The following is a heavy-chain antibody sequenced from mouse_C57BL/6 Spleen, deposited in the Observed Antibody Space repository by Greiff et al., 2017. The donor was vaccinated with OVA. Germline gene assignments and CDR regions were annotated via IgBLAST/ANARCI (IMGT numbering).Heavy chain of an antibody. CDR2: IWTGGGT. J-gene: IGHJ4*01. D-gene: IGHD4-1*01. CDR3: ARKEAGTVPYAMDY. V-gene: IGHV2-9-1*01. CDR1: GFSLTSYA. Sequence: VKLMESGPGLVAPSQSLSITCTVSGFSLTSYAISWVRQPPGKGLEWLGVIWTGGGTNYNSALKSRLSISKDNSKSQVFLKMNSLQTDDTARYYCARKEAGTVPYAMDYWGQGTSVTVSS.